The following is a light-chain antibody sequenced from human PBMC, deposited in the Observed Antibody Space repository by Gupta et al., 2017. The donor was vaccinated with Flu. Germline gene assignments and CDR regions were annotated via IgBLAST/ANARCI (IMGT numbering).Light chain of an antibody. CDR1: SRDVGAYDY. CDR3: RVYKNNNDVGV. CDR2: EVR. V-gene: IGLV2-14*01. J-gene: IGLJ3*02. Sequence: IDSSWTGTSRDVGAYDYVSWYQKKPGKAPELMLYEVRRRPAGISERFSGSKSGNTASLTIYRVVAEDEAVYYCRVYKNNNDVGVFGGGTKLTVL.